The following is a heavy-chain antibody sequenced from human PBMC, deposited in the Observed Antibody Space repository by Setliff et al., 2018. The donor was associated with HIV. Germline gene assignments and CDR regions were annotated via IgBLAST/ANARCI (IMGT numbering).Heavy chain of an antibody. CDR2: ISGSGGST. CDR1: GFTFSSYA. V-gene: IGHV3-23*01. CDR3: AKVGGSGSYYKADKFDY. Sequence: PGESLKISCAASGFTFSSYAMSWVRQAPGKGLEWVSAISGSGGSTYYADSVKGRFTISRDNSKNTLYLQMNSLRAEDTAVYYCAKVGGSGSYYKADKFDYWGQGTLVTVSS. D-gene: IGHD3-10*01. J-gene: IGHJ4*02.